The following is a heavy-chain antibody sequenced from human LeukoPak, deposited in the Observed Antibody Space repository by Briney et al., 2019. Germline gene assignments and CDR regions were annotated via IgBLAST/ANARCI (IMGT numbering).Heavy chain of an antibody. CDR1: GGTFSSYA. CDR3: SVEPGMDV. D-gene: IGHD1-26*01. V-gene: IGHV1-69*05. Sequence: SVKVSCKASGGTFSSYAISWVRQAPGQGLEWMGGIIPIFGTANYAQKFQGRVTMTRDTSTSTVYMELSSLRSEDTAVYYCSVEPGMDVWGQGTTVTVSS. J-gene: IGHJ6*02. CDR2: IIPIFGTA.